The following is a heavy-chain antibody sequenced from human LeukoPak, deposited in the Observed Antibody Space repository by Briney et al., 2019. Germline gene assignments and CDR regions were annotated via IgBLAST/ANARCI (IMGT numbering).Heavy chain of an antibody. J-gene: IGHJ4*02. CDR3: AKGHTDYGTGFDL. CDR1: GFTFSSYA. V-gene: IGHV3-23*01. CDR2: ISGTGGST. Sequence: GGSLRLSCAASGFTFSSYAMSWVRQAPGKGLESVSVISGTGGSTYYADSVKGRFTISRDNSKNTLYLQMNSLRAADTAVYYCAKGHTDYGTGFDLWGQGTLVTVSS. D-gene: IGHD4-17*01.